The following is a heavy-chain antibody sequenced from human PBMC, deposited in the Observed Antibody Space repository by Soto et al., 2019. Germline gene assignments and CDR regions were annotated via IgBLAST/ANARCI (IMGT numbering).Heavy chain of an antibody. D-gene: IGHD4-17*01. Sequence: GSLRLSCSASGFTFSNYAMDWVRQAPGQGLEWLSAISSDGGRTYYADSVKGRFTFSRDNSKNTLYLQMSSLRVEDTAVYYCVKDSYRAGVTMATLLYYWGQGTLVTVSS. J-gene: IGHJ4*02. CDR1: GFTFSNYA. CDR2: ISSDGGRT. CDR3: VKDSYRAGVTMATLLYY. V-gene: IGHV3-64D*06.